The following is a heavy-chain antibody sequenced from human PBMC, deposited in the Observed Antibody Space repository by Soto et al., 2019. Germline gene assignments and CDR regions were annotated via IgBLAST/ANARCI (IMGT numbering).Heavy chain of an antibody. D-gene: IGHD2-2*01. J-gene: IGHJ4*02. V-gene: IGHV3-33*01. CDR3: ATHCSSTSCYRSFDY. CDR2: IWYDGSNK. CDR1: GFTFSSYG. Sequence: GGSLRLSCSASGFTFSSYGMHWVRQAPGKGLERVAVIWYDGSNKYYADSVKGRFTISRDNSKNTLYLQMNSLRAEDTAVYYCATHCSSTSCYRSFDYWGQGTLVTVSS.